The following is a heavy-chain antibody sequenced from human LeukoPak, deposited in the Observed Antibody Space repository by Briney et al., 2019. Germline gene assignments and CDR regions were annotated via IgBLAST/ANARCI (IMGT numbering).Heavy chain of an antibody. CDR1: GGSISSYY. CDR3: ARLRGYSGYDPPTY. J-gene: IGHJ4*02. CDR2: IYYSGST. Sequence: PSETLSLTCTVSGGSISSYYWSWIRQPPGKGLEWIGYIYYSGSTYYNPSLKSRVTISVDTSKNQFSLKLSSVTAADTAVYYCARLRGYSGYDPPTYWGQGTLVTVSS. V-gene: IGHV4-59*08. D-gene: IGHD5-12*01.